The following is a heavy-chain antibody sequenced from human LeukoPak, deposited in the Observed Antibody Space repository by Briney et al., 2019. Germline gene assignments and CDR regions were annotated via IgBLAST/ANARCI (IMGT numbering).Heavy chain of an antibody. V-gene: IGHV3-23*01. CDR1: GFTFSSYA. Sequence: GGSMRLSCAASGFTFSSYAMSWVRQAPGKGLEWVSAISGSGGSTYYADSVKGRFTISRDNSKNTLYLQMNSLRAEDTAVYYCAKSAYDSSGYYFLADAFDIWGRGTMVTVSS. J-gene: IGHJ3*02. CDR3: AKSAYDSSGYYFLADAFDI. CDR2: ISGSGGST. D-gene: IGHD3-22*01.